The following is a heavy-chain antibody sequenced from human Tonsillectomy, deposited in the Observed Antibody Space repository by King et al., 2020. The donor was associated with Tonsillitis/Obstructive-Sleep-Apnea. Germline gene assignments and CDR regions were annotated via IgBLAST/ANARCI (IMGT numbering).Heavy chain of an antibody. D-gene: IGHD2-2*01. CDR1: GYSFTSYW. CDR2: IYPGDSDT. J-gene: IGHJ4*02. Sequence: VQLVESGAEVKKPGESLKISCTGSGYSFTSYWIGWVRQMPGKGLEWMGIIYPGDSDTRYSPSFQGQVTISADKSISTAYLQWSSLKASDTAMYYCAGLRPDIVVVPAAIYFDYWGQGTLVTVSS. V-gene: IGHV5-51*01. CDR3: AGLRPDIVVVPAAIYFDY.